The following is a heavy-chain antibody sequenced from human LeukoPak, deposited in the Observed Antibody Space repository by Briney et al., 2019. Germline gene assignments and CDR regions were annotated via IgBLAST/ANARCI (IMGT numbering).Heavy chain of an antibody. CDR3: ARDRLQTGTIPSHWFDP. Sequence: ASVKVSCKASGYTFTGYYMHWARQAPGQGLEWMGWINPNSGGTNYAQKFQGRVTMTRYTSISTAYMELSRLRSDDTAVYYCARDRLQTGTIPSHWFDPWGQGTLVTVSS. J-gene: IGHJ5*02. D-gene: IGHD1-7*01. CDR1: GYTFTGYY. V-gene: IGHV1-2*02. CDR2: INPNSGGT.